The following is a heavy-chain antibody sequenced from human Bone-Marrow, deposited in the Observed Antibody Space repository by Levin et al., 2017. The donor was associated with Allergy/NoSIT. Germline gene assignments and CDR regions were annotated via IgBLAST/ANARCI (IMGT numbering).Heavy chain of an antibody. V-gene: IGHV3-21*01. CDR3: ATYCSSTSCLDY. CDR1: GFTFSSYS. Sequence: SCVASGFTFSSYSMNWVRQAPGKGLEWVSSISTGSNYIYYADSVKGRFTISRDNAKNSLYLKMNSLRAEDTAVYYCATYCSSTSCLDYWGQGNLVTVSS. CDR2: ISTGSNYI. D-gene: IGHD2-2*01. J-gene: IGHJ4*02.